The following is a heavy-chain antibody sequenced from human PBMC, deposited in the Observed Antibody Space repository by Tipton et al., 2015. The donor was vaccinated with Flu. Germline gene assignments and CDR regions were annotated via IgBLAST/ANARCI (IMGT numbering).Heavy chain of an antibody. V-gene: IGHV5-51*03. CDR2: IYPGDSDT. CDR1: GYSFTSYW. Sequence: VQLVQSGAEVKKPGESLKISCKGSGYSFTSYWIGWVRQMPGKGLEWMGIIYPGDSDTRYSPSFHGQVTISADKSISTAYLQWSSLKASDTAMYYSVRPLSRPRWLVPYWGQGTLVTVSS. J-gene: IGHJ4*02. CDR3: VRPLSRPRWLVPY. D-gene: IGHD6-19*01.